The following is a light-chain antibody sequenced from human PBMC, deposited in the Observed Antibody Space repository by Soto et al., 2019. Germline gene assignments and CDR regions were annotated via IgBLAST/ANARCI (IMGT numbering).Light chain of an antibody. CDR1: QGISSW. V-gene: IGKV1-12*01. Sequence: DIQMTQSPSSVSASVGDRVTITCRASQGISSWLAWFQQKPGEAPRLLIYAASTLDSGVPSRFSGSGSGTDFTLTISTLQPEDFVTYYCQQGNSFPLTFGGGTKVEIK. CDR2: AAS. J-gene: IGKJ4*01. CDR3: QQGNSFPLT.